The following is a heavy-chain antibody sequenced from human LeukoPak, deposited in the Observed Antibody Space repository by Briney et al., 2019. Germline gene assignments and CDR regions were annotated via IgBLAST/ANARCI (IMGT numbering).Heavy chain of an antibody. J-gene: IGHJ4*02. Sequence: SETLSLTCTVSGGSISSSSYYWSWIRQPPGQGLEWIGEINHSGSTNYNPSLKSRVTISVDTSKNQFSLKLSSVTAADTAVYYCAREEDRAYCGGDCYPHWGQGTLVTVSS. CDR2: INHSGST. CDR1: GGSISSSSYY. V-gene: IGHV4-39*07. D-gene: IGHD2-21*02. CDR3: AREEDRAYCGGDCYPH.